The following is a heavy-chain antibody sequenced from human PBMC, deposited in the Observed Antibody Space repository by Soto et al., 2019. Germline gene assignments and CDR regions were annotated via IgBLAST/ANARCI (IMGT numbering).Heavy chain of an antibody. CDR1: GYSFTSYW. D-gene: IGHD6-6*01. CDR2: IYPGDSDT. CDR3: ARHEYSSSPFNGMDV. J-gene: IGHJ6*02. V-gene: IGHV5-51*01. Sequence: PGESLKISCKGSGYSFTSYWIGWVRQMPGKGLEWMGIIYPGDSDTRYSPSFQGQVTISADKSISTAYLQWSSLKASDTAMYYCARHEYSSSPFNGMDVWGQGTTVTVSS.